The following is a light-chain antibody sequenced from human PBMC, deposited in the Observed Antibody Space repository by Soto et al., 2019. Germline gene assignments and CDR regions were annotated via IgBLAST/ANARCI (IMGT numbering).Light chain of an antibody. V-gene: IGKV1-6*01. CDR1: QDIRTE. Sequence: AIQMTPSPSSLSASVGDRVTITCRASQDIRTELGWYQQKPGKAPRLLIYGTFSLQSGVPSRFSGSGSGTDFTLTISSLQPDDFATYYCLQDFKYPRTFGQGTKV. CDR2: GTF. J-gene: IGKJ1*01. CDR3: LQDFKYPRT.